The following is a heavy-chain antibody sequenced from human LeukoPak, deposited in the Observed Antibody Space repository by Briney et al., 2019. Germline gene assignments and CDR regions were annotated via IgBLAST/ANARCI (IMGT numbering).Heavy chain of an antibody. CDR2: ARDKANSYTT. J-gene: IGHJ4*02. CDR1: GFTFSDHY. V-gene: IGHV3-72*01. CDR3: ARATGSSWRHFDY. Sequence: PGGSLRLSCAASGFTFSDHYMDWVRQAPGKGLEWVGRARDKANSYTTDYAASVEGRFTISRDELKNSVYLQVNSLKTEDTAVYYCARATGSSWRHFDYWGQGTLVTVSS. D-gene: IGHD6-13*01.